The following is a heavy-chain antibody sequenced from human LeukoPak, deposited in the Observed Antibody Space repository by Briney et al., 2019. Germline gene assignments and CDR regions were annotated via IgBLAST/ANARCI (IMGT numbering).Heavy chain of an antibody. CDR2: IYYTES. D-gene: IGHD2-15*01. V-gene: IGHV4-59*01. Sequence: PSETLSLTCTVSGGSISSYYWSWIRQSPGKGLEWIGYIYYTESKYNPSLQSRVTISLDTSKKQFSLRLSSVTAADTAVYYCARSLEVEAAASWFDPWGQGTLVTVSS. CDR3: ARSLEVEAAASWFDP. CDR1: GGSISSYY. J-gene: IGHJ5*02.